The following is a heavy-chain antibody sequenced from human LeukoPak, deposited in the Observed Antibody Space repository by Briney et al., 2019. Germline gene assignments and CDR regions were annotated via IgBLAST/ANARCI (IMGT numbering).Heavy chain of an antibody. CDR1: GGSFSGYY. Sequence: SETLSLTCAVYGGSFSGYYWSWIRQPPGKGLEWIGEINHSGSTNYNPSLKSRVTISVDTSKNRFSLKLSSVTAADTAVYYCARLVAVAGTTFFPWGQGTLVTVSS. CDR3: ARLVAVAGTTFFP. CDR2: INHSGST. V-gene: IGHV4-34*01. D-gene: IGHD6-19*01. J-gene: IGHJ4*02.